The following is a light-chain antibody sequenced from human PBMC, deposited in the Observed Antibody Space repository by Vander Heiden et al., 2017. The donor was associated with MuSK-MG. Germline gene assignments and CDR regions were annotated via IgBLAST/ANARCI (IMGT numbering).Light chain of an antibody. CDR1: QSVLYSSNNKNY. V-gene: IGKV4-1*01. CDR2: WAS. Sequence: DIVMTQSPDSLAVSLGERATINCKSSQSVLYSSNNKNYLAWYQQKPGQPPKLLIYWASTRESGVPDRFSGSGYGTDFTLTISSLQAEDVAVYYCQQYDSNPHVTFGQGTKLEIK. CDR3: QQYDSNPHVT. J-gene: IGKJ2*01.